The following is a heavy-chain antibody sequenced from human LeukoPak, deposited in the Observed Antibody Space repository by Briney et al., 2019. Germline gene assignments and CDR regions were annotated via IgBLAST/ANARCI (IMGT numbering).Heavy chain of an antibody. CDR2: IIPIFGTA. V-gene: IGHV1-69*05. CDR1: GGTFSSYA. D-gene: IGHD4-23*01. J-gene: IGHJ4*02. Sequence: ASVEVSCKASGGTFSSYAISWVRQAPGQGLEWMGGIIPIFGTANYAQKFQGRVTITTDESTSTAYMELSSLRSEDTAVYYCALDYGGNSPPFDYWGQGTLVTVSS. CDR3: ALDYGGNSPPFDY.